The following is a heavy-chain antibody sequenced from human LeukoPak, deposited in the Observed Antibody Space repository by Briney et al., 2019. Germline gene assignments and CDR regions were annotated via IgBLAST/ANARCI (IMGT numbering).Heavy chain of an antibody. CDR2: INHSGST. CDR1: GGSFSGYY. Sequence: SDTLSLTCAVYGGSFSGYYWSWIRQPPGKGLEWIGEINHSGSTNYNPSLKSRVTISVDTSKNQFSLKLSSVTAADTAVYYCARMRGITMIVVVTQIAYFDYWGQGTLVTVSS. J-gene: IGHJ4*02. CDR3: ARMRGITMIVVVTQIAYFDY. V-gene: IGHV4-34*01. D-gene: IGHD3-22*01.